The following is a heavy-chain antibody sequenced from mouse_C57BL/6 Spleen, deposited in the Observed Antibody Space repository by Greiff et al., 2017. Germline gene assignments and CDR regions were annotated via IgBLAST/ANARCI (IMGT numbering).Heavy chain of an antibody. Sequence: VHVKQSGPELVKPGASVKIPCKASGYTFTDYNMDWVKQSHGKSLEWIGDINPNNGGTIYNQKFKGKATLTVDKSSSTAYMELRSLTSEDTAVYYGARVTTVVRPYPWDYWGQGTSVTVSS. V-gene: IGHV1-18*01. CDR2: INPNNGGT. CDR1: GYTFTDYN. D-gene: IGHD1-1*01. J-gene: IGHJ4*01. CDR3: ARVTTVVRPYPWDY.